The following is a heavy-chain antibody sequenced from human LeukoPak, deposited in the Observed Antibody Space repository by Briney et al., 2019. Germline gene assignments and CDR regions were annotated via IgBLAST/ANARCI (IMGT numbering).Heavy chain of an antibody. CDR2: ITSDGTTS. J-gene: IGHJ4*02. V-gene: IGHV3-74*01. CDR3: ASPKPDY. CDR1: GFTFSSWY. Sequence: PGESLRLSCAASGFTFSSWYMYWVRQRPGKGLEWLCRITSDGTTSFYADAVKGRFTISRDNAKNTLYLQMNSLTDEDTAVYYCASPKPDYWGQGTLVTVSS.